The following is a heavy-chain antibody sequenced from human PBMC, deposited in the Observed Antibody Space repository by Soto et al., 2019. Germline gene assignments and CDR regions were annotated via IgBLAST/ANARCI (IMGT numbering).Heavy chain of an antibody. V-gene: IGHV1-69*01. J-gene: IGHJ3*02. Sequence: QVQLVQSGAEVKKPGSSVKVSCKASGGTFSSYAISWVRQAPGQGLEWMGGIIPIFGTANYAQKFQGRVTITADESTSTAYKELSSLRAEDTAVYYWARRANYNDMSVGGHDAFDIWGQVTMVTVSS. CDR3: ARRANYNDMSVGGHDAFDI. D-gene: IGHD3-22*01. CDR1: GGTFSSYA. CDR2: IIPIFGTA.